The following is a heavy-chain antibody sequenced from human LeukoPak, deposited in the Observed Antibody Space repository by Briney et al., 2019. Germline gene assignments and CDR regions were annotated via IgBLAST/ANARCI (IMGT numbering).Heavy chain of an antibody. CDR1: GFTFSSYA. J-gene: IGHJ4*02. CDR2: ISGSGGST. Sequence: PGGSLRLSCAASGFTFSSYAMSWVRQAPGKGLEWVSAISGSGGSTYYADSVKGRFTISRDNSKNTLYLQMNSLRAEDTAVYYCAKDGELYYYDSSGYYYFDYWGQGTLVTVSS. D-gene: IGHD3-22*01. CDR3: AKDGELYYYDSSGYYYFDY. V-gene: IGHV3-23*01.